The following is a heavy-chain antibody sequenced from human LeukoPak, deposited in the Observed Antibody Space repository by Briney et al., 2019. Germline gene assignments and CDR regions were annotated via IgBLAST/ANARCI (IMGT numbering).Heavy chain of an antibody. Sequence: PSETLSLTCTVSGGSMSSYYWSWVRQPPGKGLEWLGQIYYSGSTNYNPSLKSRVTISVDKSKNQFSLKLSSVTAADTAVYYCARVSGSYFDYWGQGTLVTVSS. CDR1: GGSMSSYY. CDR2: IYYSGST. V-gene: IGHV4-59*12. CDR3: ARVSGSYFDY. J-gene: IGHJ4*02. D-gene: IGHD1-26*01.